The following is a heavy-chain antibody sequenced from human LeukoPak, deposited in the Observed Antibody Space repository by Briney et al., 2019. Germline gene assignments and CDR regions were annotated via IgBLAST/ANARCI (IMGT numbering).Heavy chain of an antibody. D-gene: IGHD6-13*01. CDR3: ARPVEQHHTMGYFDY. J-gene: IGHJ4*02. CDR2: INPSGGST. Sequence: GASVKVSCKASGYTFTSYYMHWVRQAPGQGLEWMGIINPSGGSTSYAQKFQGRVTMTRDTSTSTVYMELSSLRSEDTAVYYCARPVEQHHTMGYFDYWGQGTLVTVSS. CDR1: GYTFTSYY. V-gene: IGHV1-46*01.